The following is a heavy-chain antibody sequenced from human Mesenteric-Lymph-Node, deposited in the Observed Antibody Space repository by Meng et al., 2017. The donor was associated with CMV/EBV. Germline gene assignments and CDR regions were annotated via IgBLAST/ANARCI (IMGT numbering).Heavy chain of an antibody. CDR3: ARGEGFGQLPWRDY. CDR2: INTKTGNP. CDR1: GYIFTNYY. J-gene: IGHJ4*02. Sequence: SGYIFTNYYMTWVRQAPGQGLEWMGHINTKTGNPAYAQGFTGRFVFSLDTSVSTAFLQISSLTTEDTAVYYCARGEGFGQLPWRDYWGQGTLVTVSS. D-gene: IGHD3-10*01. V-gene: IGHV7-4-1*02.